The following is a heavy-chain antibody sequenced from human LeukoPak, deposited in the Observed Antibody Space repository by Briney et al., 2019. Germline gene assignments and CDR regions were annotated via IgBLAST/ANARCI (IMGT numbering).Heavy chain of an antibody. Sequence: PGGSLRLSCAASGFTFSSYGMHWVRQAPGKGLERVAIISYDGSNKYYGDSVKGRFTISRDNSKNTLYLQMNSLRAEDTAVYYCAELGITMIGGVWGKGTTVTISS. V-gene: IGHV3-30*18. CDR1: GFTFSSYG. J-gene: IGHJ6*04. D-gene: IGHD3-10*02. CDR3: AELGITMIGGV. CDR2: ISYDGSNK.